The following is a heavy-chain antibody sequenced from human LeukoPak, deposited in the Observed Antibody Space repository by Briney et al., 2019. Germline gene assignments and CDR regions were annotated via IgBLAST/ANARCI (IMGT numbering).Heavy chain of an antibody. CDR3: ARGRITIFGVGLYYXYGMDV. D-gene: IGHD3-3*01. V-gene: IGHV4-34*01. CDR2: INHSGST. J-gene: IGHJ6*02. CDR1: GGSFSGYY. Sequence: SETLSLTCAVYGGSFSGYYWSWIRQPPGKGLEWIGEINHSGSTNYNPSLKSRVTISVDTSKNQFSLKLSSVTAADTAVYYCARGRITIFGVGLYYXYGMDVWGQGTTVTVSS.